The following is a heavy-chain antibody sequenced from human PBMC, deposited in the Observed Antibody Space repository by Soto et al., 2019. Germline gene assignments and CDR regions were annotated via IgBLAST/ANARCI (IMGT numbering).Heavy chain of an antibody. D-gene: IGHD3-16*01. Sequence: SETLSLTCTVSGGSINDCAYYWGWIRQAPGKGLEWIGTVYHNENTYYNPSLKSRITISADTAKNQFSLNLRSVTAADTAIYFCARRERYYGAPGWFDPWGQGTLVTVSS. CDR1: GGSINDCAYY. J-gene: IGHJ5*02. CDR2: VYHNENT. CDR3: ARRERYYGAPGWFDP. V-gene: IGHV4-39*01.